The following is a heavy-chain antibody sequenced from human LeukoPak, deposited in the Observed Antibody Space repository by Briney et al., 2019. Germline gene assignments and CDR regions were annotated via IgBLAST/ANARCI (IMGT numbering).Heavy chain of an antibody. J-gene: IGHJ4*02. D-gene: IGHD1-26*01. CDR2: ISGSGGST. V-gene: IGHV3-23*01. Sequence: GGSLRLSCAASGFTFSSYAMSWVRQAPGKGLEWVSAISGSGGSTYYADSVKGRFTISRDNSKNTLYLQMNSLRAEDTAVYYGANPYGGGYYGRVSYFDYWAREPWSPSPQ. CDR1: GFTFSSYA. CDR3: ANPYGGGYYGRVSYFDY.